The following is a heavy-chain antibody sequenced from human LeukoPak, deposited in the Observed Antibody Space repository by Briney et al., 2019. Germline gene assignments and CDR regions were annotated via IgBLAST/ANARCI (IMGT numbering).Heavy chain of an antibody. V-gene: IGHV3-74*01. CDR1: GFTFSSHW. J-gene: IGHJ3*02. CDR3: ARGTGAFDI. CDR2: IKSDGSFT. D-gene: IGHD1-1*01. Sequence: GGSLRLFCVASGFTFSSHWMHWARHAPGKGLVWVSHIKSDGSFTNYADSVKGRFTISRDNAKNTLYLQMNSLRPEDTAVYYCARGTGAFDIWGQGTKVTVSS.